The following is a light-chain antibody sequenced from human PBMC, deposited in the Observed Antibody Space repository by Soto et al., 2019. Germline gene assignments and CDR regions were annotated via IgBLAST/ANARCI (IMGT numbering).Light chain of an antibody. CDR1: QSVSNNY. J-gene: IGKJ5*01. CDR3: QQYGSSPPIT. Sequence: IVLTHSPGTLSLSPSERATRSCSCIQSVSNNYLAWYQQKPGQAPRLLIYGASNRATGIPDRFSGSGSGTDFTLTISRLEPEDFAVYYCQQYGSSPPITFGQGTRLEIK. V-gene: IGKV3-20*01. CDR2: GAS.